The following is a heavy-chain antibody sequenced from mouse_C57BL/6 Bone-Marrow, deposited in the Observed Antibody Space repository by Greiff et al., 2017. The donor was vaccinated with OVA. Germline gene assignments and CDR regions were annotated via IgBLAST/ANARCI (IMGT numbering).Heavy chain of an antibody. Sequence: EVKVVDSGGGLVQPGGSLSLSCAASGFTFTDYYMSWVRQPPGKALEWLGFIRNKANGYTTEYSASVKGRFTISRDNSQSILYLQMNALRAEDSATYYCARSLYYYGSSYFDYWGQGTTLTVSS. CDR1: GFTFTDYY. CDR3: ARSLYYYGSSYFDY. V-gene: IGHV7-3*01. CDR2: IRNKANGYTT. J-gene: IGHJ2*01. D-gene: IGHD1-1*01.